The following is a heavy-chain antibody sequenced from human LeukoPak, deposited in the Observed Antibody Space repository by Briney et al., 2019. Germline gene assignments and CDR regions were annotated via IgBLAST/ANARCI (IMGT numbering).Heavy chain of an antibody. D-gene: IGHD1-14*01. Sequence: GGSLRLSCTASGFTFSSYAMHWVRQAPGKGLEWVAVISYDGSNKYYADSVKGRFTISRDNSKNTLYLQMNSLRAEDTAVYYCAREPRMYYFDYWGQGTLVTVSS. CDR2: ISYDGSNK. CDR1: GFTFSSYA. V-gene: IGHV3-30*04. CDR3: AREPRMYYFDY. J-gene: IGHJ4*02.